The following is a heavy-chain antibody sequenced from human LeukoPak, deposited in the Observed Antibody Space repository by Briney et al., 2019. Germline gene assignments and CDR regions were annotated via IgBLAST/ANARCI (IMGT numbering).Heavy chain of an antibody. CDR1: GFTFSSYG. J-gene: IGHJ4*02. CDR2: ISGSGGST. V-gene: IGHV3-23*01. Sequence: GGSLRLSCAASGFTFSSYGMSWVRQAPGKGLEWVSAISGSGGSTYYADSVKGRFTISRDNSKNTLYLQMNSLRAEDTAVYYCAKSGATYYDNLTGYFCFDYWGQGTLVTVSS. CDR3: AKSGATYYDNLTGYFCFDY. D-gene: IGHD3-9*01.